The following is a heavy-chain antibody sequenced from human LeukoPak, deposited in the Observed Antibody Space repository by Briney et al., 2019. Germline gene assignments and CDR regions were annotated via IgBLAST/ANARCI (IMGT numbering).Heavy chain of an antibody. CDR2: ISHTGTT. J-gene: IGHJ6*03. V-gene: IGHV4-59*08. CDR1: GGSISSYS. D-gene: IGHD1-1*01. Sequence: PSETLSLTCTVSGGSISSYSWNWIRQSPGKGLEWIGYISHTGTTSYNSSLKSRVTISVDTSKNQLSLKLTSVTAADTAVYYCARGNWQTIYYYYYMDVWGKGTTVTVSS. CDR3: ARGNWQTIYYYYYMDV.